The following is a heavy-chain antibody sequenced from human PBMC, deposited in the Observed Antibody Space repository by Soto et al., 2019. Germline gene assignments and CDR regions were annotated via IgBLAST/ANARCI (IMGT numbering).Heavy chain of an antibody. V-gene: IGHV4-4*02. J-gene: IGHJ4*02. Sequence: QVQLQESGPGLVKPSGTLSLTCAVSGDSVSSPYYWCWVRQPPGKGLEWIGEVFHTGTTSYNPSLRSRVTISMDKSINQFSLDLSSVTAADTAVYYCARSDGWYAVHSWGPGTLVLVSS. CDR3: ARSDGWYAVHS. CDR2: VFHTGTT. D-gene: IGHD6-19*01. CDR1: GDSVSSPYY.